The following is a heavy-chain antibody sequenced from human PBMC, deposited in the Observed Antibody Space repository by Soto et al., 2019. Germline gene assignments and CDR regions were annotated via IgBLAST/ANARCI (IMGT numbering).Heavy chain of an antibody. Sequence: ASVKVSCKAPGYPFSKDGINWVRQAPEQGLEWMGWISAYNGNTEYAQNFQGRVTMTTDTSTSTAYMELRSLRSDDTAVYSCARGGPTSADYYYGMDVWGLGTTVTVSS. CDR2: ISAYNGNT. J-gene: IGHJ6*02. CDR3: ARGGPTSADYYYGMDV. CDR1: GYPFSKDG. D-gene: IGHD3-10*01. V-gene: IGHV1-18*01.